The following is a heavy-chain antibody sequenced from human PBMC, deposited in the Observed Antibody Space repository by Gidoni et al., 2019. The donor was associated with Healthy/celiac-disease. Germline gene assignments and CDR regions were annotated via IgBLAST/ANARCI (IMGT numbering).Heavy chain of an antibody. CDR2: ISSSGST. V-gene: IGHV4-59*01. CDR3: ARAWYYYDSSGYYVNWFDP. D-gene: IGHD3-22*01. J-gene: IGHJ5*02. CDR1: GGSISSYY. Sequence: QVQLQESGPGLVQPSATLSLTCTVSGGSISSYYWSWIRPPPGKGLKWIGDISSSGSTNYNPTRKSRVTISVDTSKNQFSLKLSTVTAADTAVYYCARAWYYYDSSGYYVNWFDPWGQGTLVTVSS.